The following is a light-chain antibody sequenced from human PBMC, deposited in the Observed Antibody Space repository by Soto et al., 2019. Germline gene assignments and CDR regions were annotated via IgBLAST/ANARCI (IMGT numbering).Light chain of an antibody. CDR2: DVR. CDR1: NSDLGDHNY. J-gene: IGLJ1*01. V-gene: IGLV2-11*01. CDR3: NSYTSSTTYV. Sequence: QSALTQPRSVSGSPGQSVTISCTGTNSDLGDHNYVSWYQQHPGKAPKLLIYDVRRRPSGVPDRFSGSQSGNTASLTISGLQAEDEADYYCNSYTSSTTYVFGTGTKLTVL.